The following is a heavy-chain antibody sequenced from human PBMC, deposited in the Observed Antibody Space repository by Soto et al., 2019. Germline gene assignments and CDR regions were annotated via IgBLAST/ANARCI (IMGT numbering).Heavy chain of an antibody. Sequence: EVQLVESGGGLVQPGGSLRLSCAASGFTFSSYSMNWFRQAPGKGLEWVSYISSSSSTIYYADSVKGRFTISRDNAKNSLYLQMNSLRDEDTAVYYCARDHDFLLGFVVQDYYYYGMDVWGQGTTVTVSS. CDR3: ARDHDFLLGFVVQDYYYYGMDV. D-gene: IGHD3-10*01. CDR2: ISSSSSTI. V-gene: IGHV3-48*02. CDR1: GFTFSSYS. J-gene: IGHJ6*02.